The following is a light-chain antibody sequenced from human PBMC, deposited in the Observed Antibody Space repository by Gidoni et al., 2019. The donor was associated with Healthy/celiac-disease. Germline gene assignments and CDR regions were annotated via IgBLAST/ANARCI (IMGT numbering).Light chain of an antibody. CDR1: QSISSW. Sequence: DIQITQSPSTLSASVGDRVTITCRASQSISSWLAWYQQKPGKAPKLLIYDASSLESGVPSRFSVSGSGTEFTLTISSLQPDDFATYYCQQYNSYRTFGQGTKVEIK. CDR2: DAS. V-gene: IGKV1-5*01. J-gene: IGKJ1*01. CDR3: QQYNSYRT.